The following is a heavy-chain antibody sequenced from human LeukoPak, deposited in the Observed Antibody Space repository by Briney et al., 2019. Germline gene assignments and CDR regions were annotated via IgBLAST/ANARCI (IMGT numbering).Heavy chain of an antibody. CDR2: IYPGDSGT. V-gene: IGHV5-51*01. J-gene: IGHJ3*01. Sequence: GESLKISCKGSGYSFRDFWIGWVRQMSGKGLEWMGIIYPGDSGTRYSPSFQGQVTFSVDKSINTAYLQWSSLKASDTAMYYCARPNITSYYDSRGYDAFDVWGQGTMVTVSS. CDR3: ARPNITSYYDSRGYDAFDV. CDR1: GYSFRDFW. D-gene: IGHD3-22*01.